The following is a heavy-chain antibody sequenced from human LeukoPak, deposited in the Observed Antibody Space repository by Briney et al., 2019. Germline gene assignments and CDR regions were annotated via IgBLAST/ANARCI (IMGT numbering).Heavy chain of an antibody. Sequence: ASVKVSCKASGYTFTDYYLHWVRQAPGEGLDWMGWINPNSAATKYAQKFQGRVTMTRDTSISTAYVELSGLRSDDTALYYCVRGPHYYDTSDYSLNYWGQGTLVTVSS. V-gene: IGHV1-2*02. CDR1: GYTFTDYY. CDR2: INPNSAAT. CDR3: VRGPHYYDTSDYSLNY. J-gene: IGHJ4*02. D-gene: IGHD3-22*01.